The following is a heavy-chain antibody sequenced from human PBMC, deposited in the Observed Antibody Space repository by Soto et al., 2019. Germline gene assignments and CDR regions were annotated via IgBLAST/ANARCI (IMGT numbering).Heavy chain of an antibody. CDR3: ARGLGGGSLGYYFDY. Sequence: SETLSLTCTVSGGSVSSGDYYWSWIRQPPGKGLEWIGYIYYSGSTYYNPSLKSRVIISVDTSKNQFSLKLSSVTAADTAVYYCARGLGGGSLGYYFDYWGQGTLVTVSS. V-gene: IGHV4-30-4*01. CDR1: GGSVSSGDYY. J-gene: IGHJ4*02. CDR2: IYYSGST. D-gene: IGHD3-16*01.